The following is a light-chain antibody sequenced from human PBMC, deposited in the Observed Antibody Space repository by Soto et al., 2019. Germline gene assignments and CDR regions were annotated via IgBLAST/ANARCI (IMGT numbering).Light chain of an antibody. CDR3: QQYGSSPWT. CDR1: QSVSSNY. CDR2: GAS. V-gene: IGKV3-20*01. J-gene: IGKJ1*01. Sequence: EIVLTQSPATLSLSPGERATLPCRASQSVSSNYLAWYQQKPGQAPRPLIYGASSRATGIPDRFSGSGAGTDFTLTISRLESEDFAVYYCQQYGSSPWTFGQGTKVDIK.